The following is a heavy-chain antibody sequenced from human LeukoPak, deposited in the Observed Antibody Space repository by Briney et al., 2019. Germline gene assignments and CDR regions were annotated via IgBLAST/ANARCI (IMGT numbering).Heavy chain of an antibody. V-gene: IGHV4-34*01. Sequence: ASETLSLTCTVSGGSISGYYWSWIRQPPGKGLEWIGEINHSGSTNYNPSLKSRVTISVDTSKNQFSLKLSSVTAADTAVYYCASTTYGSMVRGLDYWGQGTLVTVSS. CDR3: ASTTYGSMVRGLDY. D-gene: IGHD3-10*01. J-gene: IGHJ4*02. CDR1: GGSISGYY. CDR2: INHSGST.